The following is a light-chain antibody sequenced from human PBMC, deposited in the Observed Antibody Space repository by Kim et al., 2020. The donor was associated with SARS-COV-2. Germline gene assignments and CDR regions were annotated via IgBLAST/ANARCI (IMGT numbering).Light chain of an antibody. J-gene: IGKJ2*01. CDR1: QSVRSN. V-gene: IGKV3-15*01. CDR2: DAS. Sequence: DIVMTQSPATLSLSPGERATLSCRASQSVRSNLAWYQQKPGQAPRLLMYDASTRATAIPARFSGSGSGTEFTLTISSLHSEDFAVYYCQQYNNWPQTFGQGTKLDI. CDR3: QQYNNWPQT.